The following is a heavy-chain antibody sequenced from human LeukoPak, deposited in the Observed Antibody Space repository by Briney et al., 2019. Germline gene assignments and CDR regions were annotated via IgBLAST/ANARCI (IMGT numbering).Heavy chain of an antibody. CDR1: GGSISSGGYS. Sequence: SETLSLTCAVSGGSISSGGYSWSWIRQPPGKGLEWIGYIYHSGSTYYNPSLKSRVTISVDTSKNQFSLKLSSVTAADTAVYYCAKPPGTYDPNAQFDYWGQGTLVTVSS. J-gene: IGHJ4*02. CDR3: AKPPGTYDPNAQFDY. D-gene: IGHD5-12*01. CDR2: IYHSGST. V-gene: IGHV4-30-2*02.